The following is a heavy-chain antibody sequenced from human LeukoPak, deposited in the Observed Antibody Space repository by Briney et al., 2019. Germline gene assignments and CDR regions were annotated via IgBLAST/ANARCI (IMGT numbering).Heavy chain of an antibody. J-gene: IGHJ4*02. V-gene: IGHV3-7*03. D-gene: IGHD6-13*01. CDR3: ARSRGSSWPNRKYYFDY. Sequence: GGSLRLSCAVSGFTFSGFWMSWSRQAPGKGLEWVASINSDGSEGYYADVVKGRFTISRDNAKNSLYLQINSLRAEDTAVYYCARSRGSSWPNRKYYFDYWGQGTLVTVSS. CDR2: INSDGSEG. CDR1: GFTFSGFW.